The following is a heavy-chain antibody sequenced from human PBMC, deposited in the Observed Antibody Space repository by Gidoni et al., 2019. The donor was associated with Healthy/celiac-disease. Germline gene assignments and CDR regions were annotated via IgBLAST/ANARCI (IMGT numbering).Heavy chain of an antibody. CDR2: IIPIFGKA. D-gene: IGHD5-12*01. J-gene: IGHJ5*02. CDR1: GGTFSSYA. CDR3: ARDHRFGGYSGYATWGFWFDP. V-gene: IGHV1-69*06. Sequence: QVQLVQSGAEVKKPGSSVKVSCKASGGTFSSYAISWGRQAPGQGLEWMGGIIPIFGKANYAQKFQGRVTITADKSTSTAYMELSSLRSEDTAVYYCARDHRFGGYSGYATWGFWFDPWGQGTLVTVSS.